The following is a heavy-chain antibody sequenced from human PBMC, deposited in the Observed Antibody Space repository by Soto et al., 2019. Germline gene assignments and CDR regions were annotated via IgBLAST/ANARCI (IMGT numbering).Heavy chain of an antibody. J-gene: IGHJ4*02. Sequence: WTWIRQPPGKGLEWMGNIYSSGTTTNYNPSLKSRVTLSVDTSKNQFSLKLSSVTAADTAVYYCARLGGSYAVPHFDYWGQGTLVTVSS. D-gene: IGHD1-26*01. CDR3: ARLGGSYAVPHFDY. CDR2: IYSSGTT. V-gene: IGHV4-59*08.